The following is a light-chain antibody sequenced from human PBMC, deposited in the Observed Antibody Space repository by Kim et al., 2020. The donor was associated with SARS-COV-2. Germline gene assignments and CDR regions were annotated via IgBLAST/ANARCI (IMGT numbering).Light chain of an antibody. J-gene: IGKJ4*01. CDR1: QDISNY. CDR2: DAS. CDR3: QQYDNRPPLT. V-gene: IGKV1-33*01. Sequence: GDGVTTTCHARQDISNYLSWYQQKTGGAPQLLLYDASYLGTGVPSRFSGSGSGADFTFTISSLQPEDIATYYCQQYDNRPPLTFGGGTKVDIK.